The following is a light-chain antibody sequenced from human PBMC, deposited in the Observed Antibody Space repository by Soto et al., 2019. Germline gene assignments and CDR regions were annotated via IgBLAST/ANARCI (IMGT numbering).Light chain of an antibody. CDR2: GAS. CDR1: QSVGTY. CDR3: QQYVSIPVT. Sequence: EVVLPQTPGNLSLSPGERATLSCRASQSVGTYLAWYQQKPGLAPRLLIYGASSRATGIPARFSGSGSGTDFTLTISRLQPEDFAVYHCQQYVSIPVTFGGGTKVDIK. V-gene: IGKV3-20*01. J-gene: IGKJ4*01.